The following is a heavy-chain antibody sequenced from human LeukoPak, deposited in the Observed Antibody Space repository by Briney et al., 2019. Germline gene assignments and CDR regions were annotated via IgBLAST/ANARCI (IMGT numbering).Heavy chain of an antibody. V-gene: IGHV3-7*01. CDR2: IKQDGSEK. CDR3: ARRSEYYYDSSGYMWFDP. J-gene: IGHJ5*02. Sequence: GGSLRLSCAASGFALSTYEMNWVRQAPGKGLEWVAHIKQDGSEKYYVDSVKGRFTISRDNAKNSLYLQMNSLRAEDTAVYYCARRSEYYYDSSGYMWFDPWGQGTLVTVSS. D-gene: IGHD3-22*01. CDR1: GFALSTYE.